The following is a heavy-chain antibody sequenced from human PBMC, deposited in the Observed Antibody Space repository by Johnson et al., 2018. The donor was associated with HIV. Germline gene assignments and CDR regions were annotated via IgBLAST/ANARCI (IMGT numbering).Heavy chain of an antibody. CDR3: ARTISSYQGAFDI. CDR2: ISTSGGGI. J-gene: IGHJ3*02. CDR1: RFTFSSYA. D-gene: IGHD1-26*01. V-gene: IGHV3-48*01. Sequence: EQLVESGGGVVQPGRSLRLSCAASRFTFSSYAMHWVRQAPGKGLEWVSYISTSGGGIYYADSVKGRFTISRDNSKNTLYLQMNSLRAEDTAVYYCARTISSYQGAFDIWGQGTMVTVSS.